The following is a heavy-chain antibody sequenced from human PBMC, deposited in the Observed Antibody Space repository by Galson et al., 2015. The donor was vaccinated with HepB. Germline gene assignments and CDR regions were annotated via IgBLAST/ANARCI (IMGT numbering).Heavy chain of an antibody. CDR1: GFTFSSYW. Sequence: SLRLSCAASGFTFSSYWMSWVRQAPGKGLEWVSSISGSSSYIYYADSVKGRFTISRDNAKNSLYLQMNSLRAEDTAVYYCARWGQWLAGPYFDYWGQGTLVTVSS. CDR3: ARWGQWLAGPYFDY. CDR2: ISGSSSYI. J-gene: IGHJ4*02. D-gene: IGHD6-19*01. V-gene: IGHV3-21*01.